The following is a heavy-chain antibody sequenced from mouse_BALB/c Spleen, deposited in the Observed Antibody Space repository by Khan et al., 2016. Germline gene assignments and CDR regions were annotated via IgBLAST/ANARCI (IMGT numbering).Heavy chain of an antibody. CDR1: GYSFTGYY. CDR3: ARGGNFGNFDV. D-gene: IGHD2-1*01. V-gene: IGHV1-18*01. J-gene: IGHJ1*01. CDR2: VNPNNGGT. Sequence: VQLKQSGPDLVKPGASVKISCKASGYSFTGYYIHWVKQSHGKSLEWIGRVNPNNGGTNYNQKFKGKAIITEAKSSSTAYMELPSLTTEDSAVYFCARGGNFGNFDVWGAGTTVTVSA.